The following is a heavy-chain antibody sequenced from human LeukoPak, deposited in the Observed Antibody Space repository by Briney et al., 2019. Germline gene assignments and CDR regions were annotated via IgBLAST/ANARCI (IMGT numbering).Heavy chain of an antibody. D-gene: IGHD3-10*01. J-gene: IGHJ4*02. CDR1: GFTVSSYW. V-gene: IGHV3-7*01. Sequence: GRSLRLSCAASGFTVSSYWMSWVRQAPGKGLGWVANIKQDGSEKYYVDSVKGRFTISRDNVKNPLYLQMNSLRAEDTGVYYCARRPSGSVFDYWGQGTLVTVSS. CDR2: IKQDGSEK. CDR3: ARRPSGSVFDY.